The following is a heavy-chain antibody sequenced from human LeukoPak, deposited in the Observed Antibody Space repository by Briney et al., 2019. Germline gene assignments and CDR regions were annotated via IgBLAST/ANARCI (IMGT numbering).Heavy chain of an antibody. CDR1: GFTFISYW. J-gene: IGHJ6*02. V-gene: IGHV3-74*01. CDR2: INSDGSNT. Sequence: GGSLRLSCAASGFTFISYWMHWVRQAPGKGLVWVSRINSDGSNTSYADSAKGRFTISRDNAKNTLYLQMNTLRAEDTAVYYCARAAYSSMDVWGQGTTVTVSS. D-gene: IGHD6-13*01. CDR3: ARAAYSSMDV.